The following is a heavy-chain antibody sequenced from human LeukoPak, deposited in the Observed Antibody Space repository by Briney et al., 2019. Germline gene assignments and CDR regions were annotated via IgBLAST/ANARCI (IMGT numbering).Heavy chain of an antibody. CDR3: ARARQATIFGVVIPYYFDY. CDR1: GGTFSSYA. V-gene: IGHV1-69*05. D-gene: IGHD3-3*01. CDR2: IIPIFGTA. J-gene: IGHJ4*02. Sequence: GSSVKVSCKASGGTFSSYAISWVRQAPGQGLEWMGRIIPIFGTANYAQKFQGRVTITTDEPTSTAYMELRSLRSDDTAVYYCARARQATIFGVVIPYYFDYWGQGTLVTVSS.